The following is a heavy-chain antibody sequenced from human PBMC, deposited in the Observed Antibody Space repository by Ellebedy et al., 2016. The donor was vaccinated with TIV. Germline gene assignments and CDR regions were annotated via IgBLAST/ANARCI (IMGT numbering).Heavy chain of an antibody. CDR1: GFTFSSYG. Sequence: GESLKISCAASGFTFSSYGMHWVRQAPGKGLEWVAVIWFDGSNKYHADSVKGRFTISRDNSKNTLYLQMNSLRAEDTAVYYCARDFSSSWYWGLHYWGQGALVTVSS. D-gene: IGHD6-13*01. CDR2: IWFDGSNK. CDR3: ARDFSSSWYWGLHY. V-gene: IGHV3-33*08. J-gene: IGHJ4*02.